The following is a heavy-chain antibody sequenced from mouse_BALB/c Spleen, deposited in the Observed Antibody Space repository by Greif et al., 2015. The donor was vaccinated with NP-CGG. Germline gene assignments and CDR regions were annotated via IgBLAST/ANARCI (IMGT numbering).Heavy chain of an antibody. V-gene: IGHV1S130*01. J-gene: IGHJ2*01. CDR2: IHPNSGNV. Sequence: QVQLQQSGSVLVRPGASVKLSCKASGYTFTNSWMHWAKQRPGQGLEWIGEIHPNSGNVNYNEKFKGKATLTVDTSSSSAYVDLSSLTSEDSAVVYCAKSGDYDNSFDYWGQGTTLTVSS. CDR3: AKSGDYDNSFDY. CDR1: GYTFTNSW. D-gene: IGHD2-4*01.